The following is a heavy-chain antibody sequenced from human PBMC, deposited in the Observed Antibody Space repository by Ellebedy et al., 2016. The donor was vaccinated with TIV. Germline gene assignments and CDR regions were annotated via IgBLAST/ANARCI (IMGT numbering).Heavy chain of an antibody. CDR1: GFTFSPYA. Sequence: PGGSLRLSCAASGFTFSPYAMAWVRQAPGKGLEWVSGIVGSGAEKYADSVKGRFTISRDNSKSTVDLQMRSVRAEDTAVYFCAKDRTSGDGYWVFDSWGQGTMVSVSS. V-gene: IGHV3-23*01. CDR2: IVGSGA. CDR3: AKDRTSGDGYWVFDS. J-gene: IGHJ4*02. D-gene: IGHD2-21*02.